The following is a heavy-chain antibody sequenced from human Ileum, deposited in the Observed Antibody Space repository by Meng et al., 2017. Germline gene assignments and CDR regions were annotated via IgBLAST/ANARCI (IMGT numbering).Heavy chain of an antibody. CDR3: VRHGGKYFDS. V-gene: IGHV4-4*02. CDR1: GASISRSFY. J-gene: IGHJ4*02. CDR2: IYLAGSP. D-gene: IGHD2-15*01. Sequence: QVELSRLGPGRVAPSGTLSLTCPVSGASISRSFYWSWVRQSPGKGLEWIGQIYLAGSPNYSPSLESRVTISVDKSKNQFSLRLTSVTAADTAIFYCVRHGGKYFDSWGQGPLVTVSS.